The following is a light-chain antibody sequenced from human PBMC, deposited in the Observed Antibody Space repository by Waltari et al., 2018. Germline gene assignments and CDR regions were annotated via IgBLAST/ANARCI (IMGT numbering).Light chain of an antibody. CDR3: CTYADGYTVIL. CDR2: DVT. J-gene: IGLJ3*02. CDR1: STDVGGYNY. V-gene: IGLV2-11*01. Sequence: QSALTPPRSVSGSLGQSVTIPCTGTSTDVGGYNYPSWYQQRPGEAHQLGIHDVTQRPSGVPDRFYGSKSGNAASVTISGLQGEDEADYYCCTYADGYTVILFGAETKLTVL.